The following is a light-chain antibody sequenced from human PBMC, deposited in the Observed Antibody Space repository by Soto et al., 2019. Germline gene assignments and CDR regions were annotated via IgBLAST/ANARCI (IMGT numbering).Light chain of an antibody. V-gene: IGKV1-5*01. CDR2: DAS. CDR1: QSISSW. Sequence: IATTPSPSPLSSCPTARFNITCGASQSISSWLAWYQQKPGKAHKLLIYDASSLESGVPSRFSGSGSGTEFTLTISSLQPDDFATYYCQQYNTYPVTFGQGTKVDIK. J-gene: IGKJ1*01. CDR3: QQYNTYPVT.